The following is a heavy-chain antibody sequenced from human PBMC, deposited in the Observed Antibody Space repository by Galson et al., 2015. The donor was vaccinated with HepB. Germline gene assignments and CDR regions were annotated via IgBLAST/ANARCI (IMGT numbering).Heavy chain of an antibody. D-gene: IGHD6-19*01. J-gene: IGHJ4*02. CDR2: IRSKAYGGTT. Sequence: SLRLSCAASGFTFGDYAINWFRQAPGKGLEWVGFIRSKAYGGTTEYAASVKGRFTISRDYSKNIAYLQTNSLKTEDTAVYYCSRADNGEAVTGADDYWGQGTLVTVSS. V-gene: IGHV3-49*03. CDR3: SRADNGEAVTGADDY. CDR1: GFTFGDYA.